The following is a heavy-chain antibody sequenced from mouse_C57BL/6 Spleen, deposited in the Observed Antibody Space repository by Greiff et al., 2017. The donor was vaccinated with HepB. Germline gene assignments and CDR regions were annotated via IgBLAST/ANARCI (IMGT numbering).Heavy chain of an antibody. CDR3: TNKGDLAY. D-gene: IGHD2-13*01. J-gene: IGHJ3*01. CDR2: IDPEDGDT. V-gene: IGHV14-1*01. Sequence: EVQLQQSGAELVRPGASVKLSCTASGFNIKDYYMHWVKQRPEQGLEWIGRIDPEDGDTEYAPKFQGKATMTADTSSITAHLQLSSLTSEDTAVYYCTNKGDLAYWGQGTLVTVSA. CDR1: GFNIKDYY.